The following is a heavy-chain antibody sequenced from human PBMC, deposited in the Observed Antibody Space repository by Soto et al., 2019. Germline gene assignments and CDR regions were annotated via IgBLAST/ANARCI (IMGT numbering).Heavy chain of an antibody. V-gene: IGHV6-1*01. Sequence: PSQTLSLTCAISGDSVSSNSAAWNWIRQSPSRGLEWLGRTYYRSKWYNDYAVSVKSRITINPDTSKNQFSLQLNSVTPEDTAVYYCARGDYSSGWWGDGAFDIWGQGTMVTVSS. CDR3: ARGDYSSGWWGDGAFDI. D-gene: IGHD6-19*01. CDR1: GDSVSSNSAA. J-gene: IGHJ3*02. CDR2: TYYRSKWYN.